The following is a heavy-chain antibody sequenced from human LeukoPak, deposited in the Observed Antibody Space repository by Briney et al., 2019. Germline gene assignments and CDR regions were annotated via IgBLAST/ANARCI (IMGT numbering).Heavy chain of an antibody. Sequence: PGGSLKLSCAASGFTFSGSAMHWVRQASGKGLEWVGRIRSKANSYATAYAASVKGRFTISRDDSKNTAYLQMNSLKTEDTAVYYCTYGVSCSSTSCSDYWGQGTLVTVSS. CDR1: GFTFSGSA. CDR3: TYGVSCSSTSCSDY. D-gene: IGHD2-2*01. CDR2: IRSKANSYAT. V-gene: IGHV3-73*01. J-gene: IGHJ4*02.